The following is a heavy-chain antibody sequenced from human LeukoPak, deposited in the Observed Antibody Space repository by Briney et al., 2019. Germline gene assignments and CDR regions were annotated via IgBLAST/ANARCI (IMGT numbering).Heavy chain of an antibody. CDR1: GFAFSNYA. D-gene: IGHD2-8*01. CDR3: AKDVCTSPRCLLYFAS. Sequence: GGSLRLSCTTSGFAFSNYAMNWVRQAPGKGPEWVSGISGFNTYYAGSVKGRFTIFRDNSKNVLYLQMDRPRAEDTAVYSCAKDVCTSPRCLLYFASWGQGTLVTVSS. CDR2: ISGFNT. J-gene: IGHJ4*02. V-gene: IGHV3-23*01.